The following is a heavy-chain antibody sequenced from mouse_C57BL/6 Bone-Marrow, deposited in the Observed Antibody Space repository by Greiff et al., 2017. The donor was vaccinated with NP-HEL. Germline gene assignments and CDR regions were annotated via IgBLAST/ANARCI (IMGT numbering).Heavy chain of an antibody. J-gene: IGHJ4*01. Sequence: QVQLQQSDAELVKPGASVKISCKVSGYTFTDHTIHWMKQRPEQGLEWIGYIYPRDGSTKYNEKFKGKATLTADKSSSTAYMQLNSLTSEDSAVYFCARREGYYYGSSYAYYYAMDYWGQGTSVTVSS. CDR3: ARREGYYYGSSYAYYYAMDY. V-gene: IGHV1-78*01. CDR1: GYTFTDHT. CDR2: IYPRDGST. D-gene: IGHD1-1*01.